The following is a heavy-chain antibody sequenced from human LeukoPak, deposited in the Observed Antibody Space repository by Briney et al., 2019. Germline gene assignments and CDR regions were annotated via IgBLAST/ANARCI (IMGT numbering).Heavy chain of an antibody. CDR3: AVYFGGQGGRGN. Sequence: SETLSLTCAVYGGSFSGYYWSWIRQPPGKGLEWIGEINHSGSTNYNPSLKSRVTISVDTSKNQFSLKLTSVTAADTAVYFCAVYFGGQGGRGNWAQGTQVTVSS. CDR1: GGSFSGYY. CDR2: INHSGST. D-gene: IGHD4-23*01. V-gene: IGHV4-34*01. J-gene: IGHJ4*02.